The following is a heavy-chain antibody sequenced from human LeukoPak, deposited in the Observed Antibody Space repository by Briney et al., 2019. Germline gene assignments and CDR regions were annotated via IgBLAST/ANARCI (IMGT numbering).Heavy chain of an antibody. J-gene: IGHJ4*02. CDR2: IYTSGST. V-gene: IGHV4-4*07. Sequence: PSETLSLTCTVSGGSISSYYWSWLRQPAGKGLEWIGRIYTSGSTNYNPSLKSRVPMSVDTSKKQFSLKLSSVTAADTAVYYYGRDRGAAADYWGQGTLVTVSS. D-gene: IGHD6-13*01. CDR3: GRDRGAAADY. CDR1: GGSISSYY.